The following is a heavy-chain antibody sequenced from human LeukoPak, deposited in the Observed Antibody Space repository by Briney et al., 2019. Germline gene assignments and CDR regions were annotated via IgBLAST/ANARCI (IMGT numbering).Heavy chain of an antibody. J-gene: IGHJ4*02. V-gene: IGHV4-39*01. CDR3: ARHPGRYSYGIDY. CDR2: IYYSGST. CDR1: GGSISSSSYY. Sequence: SETLSLTCTVSGGSISSSSYYWDWIRQPPGKGLEWIGSIYYSGSTYYNPSLKSRVTISVDTSKNQFSLKLSSVTAADTAVYYCARHPGRYSYGIDYWGQGTLVTVSS. D-gene: IGHD5-18*01.